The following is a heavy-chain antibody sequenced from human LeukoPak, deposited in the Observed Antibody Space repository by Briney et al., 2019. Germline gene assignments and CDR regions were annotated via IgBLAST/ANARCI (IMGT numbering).Heavy chain of an antibody. CDR2: INHSGST. V-gene: IGHV4-34*01. CDR3: ARTRQVVPAAIGDDAFDI. CDR1: GGSISSYY. D-gene: IGHD2-2*01. Sequence: SETLSLTCTVSGGSISSYYWSWIRQPPGKGLEWIGEINHSGSTNYNPSLKSRVTISVDTSKNQFSLKLSSVTAADTAVYYCARTRQVVPAAIGDDAFDIWGQGTMVTVSS. J-gene: IGHJ3*02.